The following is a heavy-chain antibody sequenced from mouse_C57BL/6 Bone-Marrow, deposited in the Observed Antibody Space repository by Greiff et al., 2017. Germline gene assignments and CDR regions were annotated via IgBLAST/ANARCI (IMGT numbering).Heavy chain of an antibody. CDR3: AREGVTTHYYAMDY. Sequence: VQLQQSGPELVKPGASVKISCKASGYSFTDYNMNWVKQSNGKSLEWIGVINPNYGTTSYNQQFKGKATLTVDQSSSTAYMLLNSLTSEDAAVYYCAREGVTTHYYAMDYWGQGTSVTVSS. D-gene: IGHD2-2*01. J-gene: IGHJ4*01. V-gene: IGHV1-39*01. CDR2: INPNYGTT. CDR1: GYSFTDYN.